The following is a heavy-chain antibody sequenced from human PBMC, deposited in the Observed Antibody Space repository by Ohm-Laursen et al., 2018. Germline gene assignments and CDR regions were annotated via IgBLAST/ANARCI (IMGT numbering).Heavy chain of an antibody. J-gene: IGHJ3*02. CDR1: GFTFDDYA. Sequence: SLRLSCSASGFTFDDYAMHWVRQAPGKGLEWVSGISWNSGSIGYADSVKGRFTISRDNAKNSLYLQMNSLRAEDTALYYCAKDIWEFTRYSYGSGDAFDIWGQGTMVTVSS. V-gene: IGHV3-9*01. CDR3: AKDIWEFTRYSYGSGDAFDI. CDR2: ISWNSGSI. D-gene: IGHD5-18*01.